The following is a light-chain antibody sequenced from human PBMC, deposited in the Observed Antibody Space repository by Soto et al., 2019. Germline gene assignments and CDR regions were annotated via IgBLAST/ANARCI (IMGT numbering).Light chain of an antibody. J-gene: IGKJ1*01. CDR2: GAS. V-gene: IGKV3-20*01. Sequence: EFVLTQSPCTLSLSPGKRATLSCRASQSVSSSYLAWYKQKPGQATRLLIYGASSRATGIPDRFSGSGSGTDFTLTISSLQPDDFATYYCQQYETFSGTFGTGTKVDIK. CDR1: QSVSSSY. CDR3: QQYETFSGT.